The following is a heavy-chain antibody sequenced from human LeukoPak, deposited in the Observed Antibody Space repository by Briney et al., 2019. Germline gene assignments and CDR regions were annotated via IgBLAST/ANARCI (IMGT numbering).Heavy chain of an antibody. Sequence: GGSLRLSCAASGFIFSRYDMHWVRQSTRKGLEWVSGIGAAGDTYYAGSEKGRFTISREGAKNSLFLQMNNLRAGDTAVYYCARGSSGFTGFDYWGQGILVTVPS. CDR1: GFIFSRYD. CDR2: IGAAGDT. V-gene: IGHV3-13*01. D-gene: IGHD6-19*01. CDR3: ARGSSGFTGFDY. J-gene: IGHJ4*02.